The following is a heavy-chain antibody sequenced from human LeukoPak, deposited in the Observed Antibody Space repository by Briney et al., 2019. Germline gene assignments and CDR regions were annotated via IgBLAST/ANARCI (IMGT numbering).Heavy chain of an antibody. V-gene: IGHV4-59*01. J-gene: IGHJ6*03. CDR3: ARLSPDCSSTSCCTYYYYMDV. D-gene: IGHD2-2*02. CDR2: IYYSGST. Sequence: SETLSLTCTVSGGSISSYYWTWIRQPPRKGLQWIGYIYYSGSTNYNPSLKSRVSISVDTSKNQFSLKLSSVTAADTAFYYCARLSPDCSSTSCCTYYYYMDVWGRGTTVTVSS. CDR1: GGSISSYY.